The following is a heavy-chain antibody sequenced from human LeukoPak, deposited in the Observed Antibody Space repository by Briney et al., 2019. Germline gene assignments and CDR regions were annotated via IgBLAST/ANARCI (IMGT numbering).Heavy chain of an antibody. V-gene: IGHV1-2*02. Sequence: ASVKVSCKASGYTFTGYYMHWVRQAPGQGLEWMGWINPNSGGTNYAQKFQGRVTMTRDTSISTAYMELSRLRSDDTAVYYCARDNSCSSSSCGNSYMDVWGKGTTVTVSS. D-gene: IGHD2-15*01. CDR2: INPNSGGT. CDR3: ARDNSCSSSSCGNSYMDV. J-gene: IGHJ6*03. CDR1: GYTFTGYY.